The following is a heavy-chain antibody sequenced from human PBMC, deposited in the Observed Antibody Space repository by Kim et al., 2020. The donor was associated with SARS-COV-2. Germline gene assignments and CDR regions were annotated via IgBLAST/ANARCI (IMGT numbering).Heavy chain of an antibody. J-gene: IGHJ4*02. CDR3: ARDPSRAQNDYFDY. CDR1: GYTFTNFA. Sequence: ASVKVSCKTSGYTFTNFAIHWVRQAPGQRLAWLGWFNAANGDIRYSQNFQGRVTITRDISASTAYMELTGLTSEDTAMYYCARDPSRAQNDYFDYWGQGT. CDR2: FNAANGDI. V-gene: IGHV1-3*01.